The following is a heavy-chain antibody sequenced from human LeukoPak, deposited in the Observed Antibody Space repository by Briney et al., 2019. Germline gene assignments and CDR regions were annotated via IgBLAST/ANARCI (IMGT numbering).Heavy chain of an antibody. J-gene: IGHJ5*02. Sequence: PSETLSLTCAVYGGSFSGYYWSWIRQPPGKGLEWIGEINHSGSTNYNPSLKSRVTMSVDTSKNQFSLKLSSVTAADTAVYYCARDRLNYYGSGSYSWFDPWGQGTLVTVSS. CDR3: ARDRLNYYGSGSYSWFDP. CDR2: INHSGST. CDR1: GGSFSGYY. D-gene: IGHD3-10*01. V-gene: IGHV4-34*01.